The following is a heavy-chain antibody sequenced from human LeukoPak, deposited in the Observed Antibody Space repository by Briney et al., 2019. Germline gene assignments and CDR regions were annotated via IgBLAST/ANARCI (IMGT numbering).Heavy chain of an antibody. J-gene: IGHJ6*02. D-gene: IGHD6-19*01. V-gene: IGHV4-34*01. CDR2: INHSGST. Sequence: SETLSLTCAVYGGSFSGYYWSWIRQPPGKGLEWIGEINHSGSTNYNPSLKSRVTISVDTSKSQFSLKLSSVTAADTAVYYCARINSSGWYGYYYYYGMDVWGQGTTVTVSS. CDR3: ARINSSGWYGYYYYYGMDV. CDR1: GGSFSGYY.